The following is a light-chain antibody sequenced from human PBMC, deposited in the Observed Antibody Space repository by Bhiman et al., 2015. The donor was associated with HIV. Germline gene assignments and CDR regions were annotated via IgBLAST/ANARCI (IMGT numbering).Light chain of an antibody. CDR2: GDN. CDR3: CSRDRSGNHHVV. Sequence: SSELTQDPAVSVALGQTVTITCRGDSLRAIYASWYQQRPGQAPILVIHGDNNRPSGIPARFSGSSSIDTASLTITGALAEDEADYYCCSRDRSGNHHVVFGGGTKLTVL. J-gene: IGLJ2*01. CDR1: SLRAIY. V-gene: IGLV3-19*01.